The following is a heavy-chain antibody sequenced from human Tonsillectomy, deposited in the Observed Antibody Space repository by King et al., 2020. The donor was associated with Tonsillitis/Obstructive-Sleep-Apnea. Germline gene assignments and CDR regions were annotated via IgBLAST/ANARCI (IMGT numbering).Heavy chain of an antibody. Sequence: QLVQSGAEVKKPGASVKVSCKASGYTFTTYTMHWVRQAPGQRLEWMGWINAGNGNTEYSQKFQGRVTITRDTSASTAYMELSSLRSVDTAVYYCARDKDGYNYPDYWGQGTLVTASS. CDR3: ARDKDGYNYPDY. CDR1: GYTFTTYT. J-gene: IGHJ4*02. CDR2: INAGNGNT. V-gene: IGHV1-3*01. D-gene: IGHD5-24*01.